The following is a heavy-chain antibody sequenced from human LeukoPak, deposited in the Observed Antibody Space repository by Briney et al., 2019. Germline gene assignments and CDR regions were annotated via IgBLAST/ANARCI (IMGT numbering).Heavy chain of an antibody. CDR2: INPNSGGT. CDR1: GYTFTCYH. J-gene: IGHJ4*02. D-gene: IGHD6-19*01. CDR3: ARVEGSSGWYYFDY. Sequence: ASVKVSCKASGYTFTCYHMHWVRQAPGQGLEWMGRINPNSGGTNYAQKFQGRVTMTRDTSISTAYMELSRLRSDDTAVYYCARVEGSSGWYYFDYWGQGTLVTVSS. V-gene: IGHV1-2*06.